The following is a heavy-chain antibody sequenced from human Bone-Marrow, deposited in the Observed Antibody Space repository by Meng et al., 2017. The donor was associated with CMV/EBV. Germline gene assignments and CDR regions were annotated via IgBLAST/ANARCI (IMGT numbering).Heavy chain of an antibody. J-gene: IGHJ4*02. CDR3: ARARITIFGVVTPPFDY. D-gene: IGHD3-3*01. V-gene: IGHV3-11*01. Sequence: GESLKISCAASGFTFSDYYMSWIRQAPGKGLEWVSYISSSGSTIYYADSVKGRFTISRDNAKNSLYLQMNSLRAEDTAVYYCARARITIFGVVTPPFDYWGQGTLVTVSS. CDR2: ISSSGSTI. CDR1: GFTFSDYY.